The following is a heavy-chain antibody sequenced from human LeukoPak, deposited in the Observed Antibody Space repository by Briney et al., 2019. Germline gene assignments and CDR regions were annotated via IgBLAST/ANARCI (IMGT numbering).Heavy chain of an antibody. J-gene: IGHJ5*02. D-gene: IGHD3-3*02. V-gene: IGHV4-59*08. CDR3: ARHVPLAKPGPRFDP. CDR2: ISNSGGT. CDR1: GVSISSSY. Sequence: SETLSLTCTVSGVSISSSYWTWIRQAPGKGLECAGYISNSGGTRYNPSVQSRVIISVDPSKNQVSLKLSSLTAADTAMYYCARHVPLAKPGPRFDPWGQGILVTVSS.